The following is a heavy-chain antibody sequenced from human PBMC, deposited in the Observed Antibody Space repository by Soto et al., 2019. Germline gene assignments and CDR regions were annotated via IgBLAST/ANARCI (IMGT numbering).Heavy chain of an antibody. V-gene: IGHV3-73*01. CDR3: TRQPPLLLYRDYYYYMDV. J-gene: IGHJ6*03. CDR2: IRSKANSYAT. D-gene: IGHD1-26*01. CDR1: GFTFSGSA. Sequence: VQLVESGGGLVQPGGSLKLSCAASGFTFSGSAMHWVRQASGKGLEWVGRIRSKANSYATAYAASVKGRFTISRDDSKNTAYLQMNSLKTEDTAVYYCTRQPPLLLYRDYYYYMDVWGKGTTVTVSS.